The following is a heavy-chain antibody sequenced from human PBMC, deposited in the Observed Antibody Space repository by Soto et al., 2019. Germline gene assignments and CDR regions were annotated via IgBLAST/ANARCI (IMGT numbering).Heavy chain of an antibody. CDR1: GFTFNSYW. J-gene: IGHJ4*02. Sequence: GGSLRLSCSASGFTFNSYWMHWVRQAPGKGLVWVSRINSDGSSTSYADSVKGRFTISRDNAKNTLYLQMNSLRAEDTAVYYCARDSSSSSWTDYFDYWGQGTLVTVSS. D-gene: IGHD6-13*01. CDR2: INSDGSST. CDR3: ARDSSSSSWTDYFDY. V-gene: IGHV3-74*01.